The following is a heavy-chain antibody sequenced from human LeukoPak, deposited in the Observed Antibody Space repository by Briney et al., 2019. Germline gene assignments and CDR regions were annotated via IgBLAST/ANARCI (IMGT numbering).Heavy chain of an antibody. CDR3: ARDRGYGRRLDAFDI. V-gene: IGHV3-21*04. J-gene: IGHJ3*02. CDR1: GFTFSSYG. CDR2: ISSSSSYI. D-gene: IGHD5-12*01. Sequence: GGSLRLSCAASGFTFSSYGMSWVRQAPGKGLEWVSSISSSSSYIYYADSVKGRFTISRDNAKNSLYLQMNSLRAEDTAVYYCARDRGYGRRLDAFDIWGQGTMVTVSS.